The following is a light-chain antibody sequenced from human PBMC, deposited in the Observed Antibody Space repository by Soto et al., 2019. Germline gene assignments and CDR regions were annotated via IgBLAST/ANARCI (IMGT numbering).Light chain of an antibody. V-gene: IGKV3-11*01. Sequence: EIVLTQSPATLSLSPGERATLSCRARQSVSSYLAWYQQKPGQAPRLLIYDASNMATSIPARFSGSGSGTDFTLTISSLEPEDFAVYYCQQRSNWPYTFGQGTQLEIK. CDR3: QQRSNWPYT. J-gene: IGKJ2*01. CDR1: QSVSSY. CDR2: DAS.